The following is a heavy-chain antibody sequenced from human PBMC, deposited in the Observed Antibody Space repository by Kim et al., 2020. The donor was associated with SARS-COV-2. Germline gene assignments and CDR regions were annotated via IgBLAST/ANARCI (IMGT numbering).Heavy chain of an antibody. Sequence: SETLSLTCTVSGGSISSSSYYWGWIRQPPGKGLEWIGSIYYSGSTYYNPSLKSRVTISVDTSKNQFSLKLSSVTAADTAVYYCARFEYSSSSGYYYYYYGMDVWGQGTTVTVSS. D-gene: IGHD6-6*01. CDR2: IYYSGST. CDR3: ARFEYSSSSGYYYYYYGMDV. J-gene: IGHJ6*02. CDR1: GGSISSSSYY. V-gene: IGHV4-39*01.